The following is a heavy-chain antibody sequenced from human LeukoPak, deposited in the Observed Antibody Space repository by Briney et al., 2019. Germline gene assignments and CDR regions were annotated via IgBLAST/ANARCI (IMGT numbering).Heavy chain of an antibody. CDR2: ISSSGTTI. D-gene: IGHD2-15*01. CDR1: GFIFSTYE. J-gene: IGHJ4*02. CDR3: AKEAALRD. V-gene: IGHV3-48*03. Sequence: PGGSLRLSCAASGFIFSTYEMNWVRQAPGKGLEWISYISSSGTTIYYADPVKGRFTISRDNAKNSLFLQMNSLRAEDTAIYYCAKEAALRDWGQGTLVTVSS.